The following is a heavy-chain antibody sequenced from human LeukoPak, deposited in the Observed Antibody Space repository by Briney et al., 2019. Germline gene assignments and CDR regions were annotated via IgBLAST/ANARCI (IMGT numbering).Heavy chain of an antibody. CDR1: GGSISSYY. Sequence: PSETLSLTCTVSGGSISSYYWSWIRQPPGKGLEWIGYIYYSGSTNYNPSLKSRVTISVDTSKNQFSLKLSSVTAADTAVYYCARDLATTFDYWGQGTLVTVSS. CDR2: IYYSGST. V-gene: IGHV4-59*01. D-gene: IGHD5-12*01. J-gene: IGHJ4*02. CDR3: ARDLATTFDY.